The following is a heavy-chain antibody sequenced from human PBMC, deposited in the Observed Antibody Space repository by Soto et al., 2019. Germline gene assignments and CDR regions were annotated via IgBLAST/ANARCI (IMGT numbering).Heavy chain of an antibody. Sequence: QVQLQESGPGLVKPSQTLSLTCTVSGGSISSGDYYWSWIRQPPGKGLEWIGYIYYSGSTYYNPSLKSRVTISVDTSKNQFSLKLSSVTAADTAVYYCARAISSSWLLNWFDPWGQGTLVTVSS. CDR1: GGSISSGDYY. CDR2: IYYSGST. J-gene: IGHJ5*02. D-gene: IGHD6-13*01. V-gene: IGHV4-30-4*01. CDR3: ARAISSSWLLNWFDP.